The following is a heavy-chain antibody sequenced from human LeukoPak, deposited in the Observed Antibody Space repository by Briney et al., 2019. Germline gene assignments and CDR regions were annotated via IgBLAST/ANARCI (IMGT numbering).Heavy chain of an antibody. V-gene: IGHV1-8*01. Sequence: ASVKVSCKASGYTFTSYDINWVRQATGQGLEWMGWMNPNSGNTGYAQKFQGRVTMTRNTSISTAYMELSSLRSEDTAVYYCARGIAVAGTKKGVGTGYWGQGTLVTVSS. J-gene: IGHJ4*02. CDR1: GYTFTSYD. CDR3: ARGIAVAGTKKGVGTGY. D-gene: IGHD6-19*01. CDR2: MNPNSGNT.